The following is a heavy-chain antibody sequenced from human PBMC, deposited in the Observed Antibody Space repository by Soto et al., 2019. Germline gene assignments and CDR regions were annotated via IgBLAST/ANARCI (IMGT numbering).Heavy chain of an antibody. CDR1: GGSFSGYY. V-gene: IGHV4-34*01. D-gene: IGHD2-2*01. CDR3: ARTQAYCSSTSCYGSSGYYYMDV. CDR2: INHSGST. Sequence: PSETLSLTCAVYGGSFSGYYWSWIRQPPGKGLEWIGEINHSGSTNYNPSLKSRVTISVDTSKNQFSLKLSSVTAADTAVYYCARTQAYCSSTSCYGSSGYYYMDVWGKGTTVTVSS. J-gene: IGHJ6*03.